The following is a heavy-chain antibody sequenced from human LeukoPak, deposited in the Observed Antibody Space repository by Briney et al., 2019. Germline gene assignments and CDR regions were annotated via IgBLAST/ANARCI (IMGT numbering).Heavy chain of an antibody. V-gene: IGHV3-74*01. CDR1: GFTFSSYW. D-gene: IGHD6-13*01. J-gene: IGHJ4*02. CDR3: ARDLEVFSSSWYFDY. CDR2: INSDGSST. Sequence: GGSLRLSCAASGFTFSSYWMDWVRQAPGKGLVWVARINSDGSSTNYAESVKGRFTISRDNSKNTLYPQMNSLRAEDTAVYYCARDLEVFSSSWYFDYWGQGTLVTVSS.